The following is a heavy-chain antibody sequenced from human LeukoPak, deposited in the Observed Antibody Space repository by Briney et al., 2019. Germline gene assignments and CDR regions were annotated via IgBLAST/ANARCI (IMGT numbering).Heavy chain of an antibody. V-gene: IGHV4-61*01. CDR2: IYYSGST. Sequence: SETLSLTCTVSGGSVSSGSYYWSWIRQPPGKRLEWIGYIYYSGSTNCNPSLKSRVTMSVDTSKNQFSLRLNSGTGADTAVYFCARVPRPQYYDSGTYFNDYWGQGTLVTVSS. CDR3: ARVPRPQYYDSGTYFNDY. D-gene: IGHD3-10*01. CDR1: GGSVSSGSYY. J-gene: IGHJ4*02.